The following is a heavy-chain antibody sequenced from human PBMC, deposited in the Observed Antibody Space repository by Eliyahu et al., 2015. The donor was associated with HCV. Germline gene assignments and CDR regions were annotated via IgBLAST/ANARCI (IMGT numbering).Heavy chain of an antibody. J-gene: IGHJ4*02. D-gene: IGHD3-22*01. Sequence: EVQLLESGGGLVQPGGSLRLSCAASGXTFSSYAMSWVRQXPGKGLEWVSVISGSGGSTYYADSVKGRFTISRDNSKNTLYLQMNSLRAEDTAVYYCAKHPHRARDYYDSSGPVDYWGQGTLVTVSS. CDR1: GXTFSSYA. CDR2: ISGSGGST. CDR3: AKHPHRARDYYDSSGPVDY. V-gene: IGHV3-23*01.